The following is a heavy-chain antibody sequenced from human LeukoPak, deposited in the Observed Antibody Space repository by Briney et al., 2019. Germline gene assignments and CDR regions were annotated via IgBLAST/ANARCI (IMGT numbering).Heavy chain of an antibody. CDR1: GYSFTNYW. CDR3: ARRETGFEFFDS. Sequence: PGESLKISCKGSGYSFTNYWIGWVRQMAGQGLEWIGIIYPGDSDTRYSPSFQGQVTISADKSISTAYLQWSSLKASDTAIYYCARRETGFEFFDSWGQGTLVTVSS. J-gene: IGHJ4*02. D-gene: IGHD5-12*01. V-gene: IGHV5-51*01. CDR2: IYPGDSDT.